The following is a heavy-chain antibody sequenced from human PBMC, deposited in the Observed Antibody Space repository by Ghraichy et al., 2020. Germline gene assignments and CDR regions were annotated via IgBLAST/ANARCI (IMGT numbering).Heavy chain of an antibody. CDR1: GYTFTSYD. V-gene: IGHV1-8*01. Sequence: ASVKVSCKASGYTFTSYDINWVRQATGQGLEWMGWMNPNSGNTGYAQKFQGRVTMTRNTSISTAYMELSSLRSEDTAVYYCARVGILTGALDYWGQGTLVTVSS. J-gene: IGHJ4*02. CDR2: MNPNSGNT. CDR3: ARVGILTGALDY. D-gene: IGHD3-9*01.